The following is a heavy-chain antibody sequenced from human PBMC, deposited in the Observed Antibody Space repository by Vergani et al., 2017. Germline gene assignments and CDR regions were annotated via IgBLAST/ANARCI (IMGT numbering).Heavy chain of an antibody. D-gene: IGHD6-19*01. CDR3: ARGEGAIAVAGNSIDC. J-gene: IGHJ4*02. Sequence: QVQLVESGGGVVQPGRSLRLSCAASGFTFSSYGMHWVRQAPGKWLEWVAVIWYDGSNKYYADSVKGRFTISRDNSKNTLYLQMNSLRAEDTAVYYCARGEGAIAVAGNSIDCWSQGTLVTVSS. CDR2: IWYDGSNK. V-gene: IGHV3-33*01. CDR1: GFTFSSYG.